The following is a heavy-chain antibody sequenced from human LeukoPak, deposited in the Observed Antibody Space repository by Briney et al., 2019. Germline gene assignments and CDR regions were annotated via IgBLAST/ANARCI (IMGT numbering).Heavy chain of an antibody. CDR3: AKGVKQIVVVTAQRYLDY. J-gene: IGHJ4*02. Sequence: GGSLRLSCAASGFIFSNYAMSWVRQAPGKGLQWVSAFSGSGGSTYYADSVKGRFTISRDNSKNTLYLQMNTLIADDTAVYYCAKGVKQIVVVTAQRYLDYWGQGTLVTVSS. V-gene: IGHV3-23*01. D-gene: IGHD2-21*02. CDR1: GFIFSNYA. CDR2: FSGSGGST.